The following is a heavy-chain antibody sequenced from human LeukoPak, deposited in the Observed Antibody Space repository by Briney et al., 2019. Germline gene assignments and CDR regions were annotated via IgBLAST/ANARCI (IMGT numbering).Heavy chain of an antibody. D-gene: IGHD3-3*01. J-gene: IGHJ6*03. CDR1: GGTFSSYA. Sequence: ASVKVSCKASGGTFSSYAISWMRQAPGQGLEWMGGIIPIFGTANYAQKFQGRVTITADKSTSTAYMELSSLRSEDTAVYYCASSDFWSGYYVVSYMDVWGKGTTVTVSS. CDR2: IIPIFGTA. V-gene: IGHV1-69*06. CDR3: ASSDFWSGYYVVSYMDV.